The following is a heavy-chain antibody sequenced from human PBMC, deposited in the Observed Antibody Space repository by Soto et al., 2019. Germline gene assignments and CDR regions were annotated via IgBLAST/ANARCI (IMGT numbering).Heavy chain of an antibody. Sequence: QVQLVESGGGVVQPGRSLRLSCAASGFTFSSYAMHWVRQAPGKGLEWVAVISYDGSNKYYADSVKGRFTISRDNSKNTLYLQMNSRRAEDTAVYYCARDGDYYDSSGYHLDAFDIWGQGTMVTVSS. J-gene: IGHJ3*02. CDR2: ISYDGSNK. CDR3: ARDGDYYDSSGYHLDAFDI. D-gene: IGHD3-22*01. CDR1: GFTFSSYA. V-gene: IGHV3-30-3*01.